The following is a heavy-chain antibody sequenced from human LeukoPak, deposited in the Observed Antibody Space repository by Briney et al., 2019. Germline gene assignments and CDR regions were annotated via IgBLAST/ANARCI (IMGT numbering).Heavy chain of an antibody. CDR3: AKFGRSRISYFDY. Sequence: GGSLRLSCAASGFSFTNYAMSWARQAPGKGLEWISEISGSGDTTYYADSLKGRFTISRDNSKNTLYLQMNSLRAEDTAVYYCAKFGRSRISYFDYWGQGTLVTVSS. CDR2: ISGSGDTT. CDR1: GFSFTNYA. D-gene: IGHD3/OR15-3a*01. J-gene: IGHJ4*02. V-gene: IGHV3-23*01.